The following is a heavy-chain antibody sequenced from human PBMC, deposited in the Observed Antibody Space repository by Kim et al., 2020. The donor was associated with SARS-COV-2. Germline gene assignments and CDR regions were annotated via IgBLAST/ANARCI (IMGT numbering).Heavy chain of an antibody. CDR3: ARAFQMTTVTTILFAFDY. CDR2: INPNSGGT. Sequence: ASVKVSCKASGYTFTDYYIHWVRQAPGQGLEWMGWINPNSGGTNYAQKFQGRVTMTRDTSISTAYMELSRLRSDDTAVYYCARAFQMTTVTTILFAFDYWGQGTLVTVSS. CDR1: GYTFTDYY. D-gene: IGHD4-17*01. J-gene: IGHJ4*02. V-gene: IGHV1-2*02.